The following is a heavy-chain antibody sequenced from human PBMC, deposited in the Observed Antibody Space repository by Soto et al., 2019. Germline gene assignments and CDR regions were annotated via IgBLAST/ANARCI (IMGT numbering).Heavy chain of an antibody. CDR1: GGSISSGDYK. D-gene: IGHD4-4*01. CDR3: ARSDNYVPFEY. J-gene: IGHJ4*02. CDR2: IYYSGYN. V-gene: IGHV4-30-4*01. Sequence: QVQLQESGPGLVKPSQTLSLTCTVSGGSISSGDYKWSWIRQPPGKGLEWIGYIYYSGYNYNNPSXKXRVTMSVDTSKNLVSLKLSSVTAADTAVYYCARSDNYVPFEYWGQGTLVTVSS.